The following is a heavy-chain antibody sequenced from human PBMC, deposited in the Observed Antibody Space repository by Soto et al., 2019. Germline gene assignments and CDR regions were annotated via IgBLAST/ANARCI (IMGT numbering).Heavy chain of an antibody. CDR3: AREGTYYYGSGGLNWFDP. V-gene: IGHV1-69*13. D-gene: IGHD3-10*01. J-gene: IGHJ5*02. CDR2: IIPIFGTA. Sequence: GASVKVSCKASGGTFSSYAISWVRQAPGQGLEWMGGIIPIFGTANYAQKFQGRVTITADESTSTAYMELSSLRSEDTAVYYCAREGTYYYGSGGLNWFDPWGQGTLVTVSS. CDR1: GGTFSSYA.